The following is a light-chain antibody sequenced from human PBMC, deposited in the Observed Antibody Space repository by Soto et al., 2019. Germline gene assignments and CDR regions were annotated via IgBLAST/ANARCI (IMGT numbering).Light chain of an antibody. CDR2: EVT. CDR1: SSDVGGNKY. CDR3: SSYAGSNNFV. Sequence: QSALTQPASVSGSPGQSITISCTGTSSDVGGNKYVSWYQQHPGKAPKLMIYEVTKRPSGVPDRFSGSKSGNTASLTVSGLQAEDEADYYCSSYAGSNNFVFGTGTKVTVL. V-gene: IGLV2-8*01. J-gene: IGLJ1*01.